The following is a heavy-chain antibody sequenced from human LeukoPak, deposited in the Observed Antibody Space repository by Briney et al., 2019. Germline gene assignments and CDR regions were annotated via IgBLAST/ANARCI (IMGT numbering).Heavy chain of an antibody. J-gene: IGHJ5*02. V-gene: IGHV1-18*01. CDR3: ARDPSNTSGWKTWFDP. D-gene: IGHD6-19*01. Sequence: ASVKVSCKASGYTFTSHGISWVRQAPGQGLEWMGWISAYNGDTKYAQNLQGRVTITTDTSTSTAYLELRSLRSDDTAVYYCARDPSNTSGWKTWFDPWGQGTLVTVSS. CDR2: ISAYNGDT. CDR1: GYTFTSHG.